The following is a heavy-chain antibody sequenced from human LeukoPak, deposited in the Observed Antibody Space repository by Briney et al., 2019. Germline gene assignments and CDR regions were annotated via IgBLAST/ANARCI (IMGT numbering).Heavy chain of an antibody. Sequence: GASVTVSFKSSVGTFSSYAISWVRQAPGQGLEWMGGIIPIFCTANYAQKFQGRATITTDESTSTAYLELSSLRTEDTAVYYCARWGSSSYLKGYLEADNWFAPWGQGTLVTVSS. CDR2: IIPIFCTA. J-gene: IGHJ5*02. CDR1: VGTFSSYA. V-gene: IGHV1-69*05. D-gene: IGHD6-6*01. CDR3: ARWGSSSYLKGYLEADNWFAP.